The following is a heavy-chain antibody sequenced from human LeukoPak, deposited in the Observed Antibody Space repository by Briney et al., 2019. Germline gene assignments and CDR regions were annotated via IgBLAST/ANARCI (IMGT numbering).Heavy chain of an antibody. CDR2: FYSADTT. D-gene: IGHD3-3*01. CDR3: AKDRLSGYYYYYMDV. Sequence: GGSLRLSCAASGFTVSSTYMSWVRQAPGKGLEWVSVFYSADTTYYANSVKGRFTISRDNSKNMLYLQMNSLRAEDTAVYYCAKDRLSGYYYYYMDVWGKGTTVTVSS. CDR1: GFTVSSTY. V-gene: IGHV3-66*01. J-gene: IGHJ6*03.